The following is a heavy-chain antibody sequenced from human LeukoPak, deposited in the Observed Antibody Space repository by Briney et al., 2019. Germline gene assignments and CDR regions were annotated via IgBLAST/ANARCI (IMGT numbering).Heavy chain of an antibody. CDR3: ARELYSYGSKYFDY. D-gene: IGHD5-18*01. CDR2: ISYDGSNK. Sequence: GGSLRLSCAASGFTFSSYAMHWVRQAPGKGLEWVAVISYDGSNKYYADSVKGRFTISRDNSKNTLYLQMNSLRAEDTAVYYCARELYSYGSKYFDYWGQGTLVTVSS. J-gene: IGHJ4*02. V-gene: IGHV3-30-3*01. CDR1: GFTFSSYA.